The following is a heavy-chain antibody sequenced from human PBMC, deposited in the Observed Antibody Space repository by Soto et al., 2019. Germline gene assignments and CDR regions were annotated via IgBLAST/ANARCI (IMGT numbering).Heavy chain of an antibody. V-gene: IGHV3-30*03. Sequence: GGSLRLSCVASGFTFSTSDMHWVRQAPGQGLEWVAVVSYDERNIYYADSVKGRFSVSRDNSKNTLFLHMNSLRAEDTAVYYCARGLGMVRGPIHIWGQGTMVTVSS. J-gene: IGHJ3*02. CDR1: GFTFSTSD. D-gene: IGHD3-10*01. CDR2: VSYDERNI. CDR3: ARGLGMVRGPIHI.